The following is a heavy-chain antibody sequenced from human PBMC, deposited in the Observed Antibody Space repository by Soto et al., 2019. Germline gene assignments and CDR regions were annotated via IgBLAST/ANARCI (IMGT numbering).Heavy chain of an antibody. CDR3: ARDHPHSYGVYYFDY. J-gene: IGHJ4*02. CDR2: IYSSGST. Sequence: SETLSLTCTVSGGSISNYYRNWIRQSPGKGLEWIGYIYSSGSTHYNPSLQNRVTISIDTSKNQVSLNVNSVTAADTAVYYCARDHPHSYGVYYFDYWGQGTPVTVSS. V-gene: IGHV4-59*01. D-gene: IGHD5-18*01. CDR1: GGSISNYY.